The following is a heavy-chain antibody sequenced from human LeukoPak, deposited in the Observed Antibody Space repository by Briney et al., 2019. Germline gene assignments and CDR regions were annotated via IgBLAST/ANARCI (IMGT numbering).Heavy chain of an antibody. CDR2: ISHSGST. J-gene: IGHJ6*02. CDR3: GRAFFSRYQYGSGRPSYGMDV. D-gene: IGHD3-10*01. Sequence: PSETLSLTCAVYGGSFSGYYWSWIRQPPGKGLEWIGEISHSGSTNYNPSLKSRVTISVDTSKNQFSLKLSSVTAADTAGYYCGRAFFSRYQYGSGRPSYGMDVWGQGTTVTVSS. V-gene: IGHV4-34*01. CDR1: GGSFSGYY.